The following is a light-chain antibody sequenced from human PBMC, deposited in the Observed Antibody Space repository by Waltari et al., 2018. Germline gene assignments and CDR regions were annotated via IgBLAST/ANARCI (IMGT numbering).Light chain of an antibody. CDR1: QSVLDPSTSKIS. V-gene: IGKV4-1*01. J-gene: IGKJ2*01. CDR3: QHYYSSPYT. Sequence: DIVMTQSPDSLAVSLGERATIHCTSSQSVLDPSTSKISVAWYQQRPGQPPNLLIYWASTRQSGVPDRFSGSGSGTEFTLTISSLQAEDVAVYYCQHYYSSPYTFGQGTKLEIK. CDR2: WAS.